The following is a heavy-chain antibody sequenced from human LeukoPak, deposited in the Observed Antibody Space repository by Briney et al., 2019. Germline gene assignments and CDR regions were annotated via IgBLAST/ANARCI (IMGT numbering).Heavy chain of an antibody. Sequence: SETLSLTCTVSGGSISSSSYYWGWIRQPPGKGLEWIGSIYYSGSTYYNPSLKSRVTISVDTSKNQFSLKLSSVTAADTAVYYCARVGYDASGYYLDYWGQGTLVTVSS. CDR3: ARVGYDASGYYLDY. J-gene: IGHJ4*02. CDR1: GGSISSSSYY. CDR2: IYYSGST. V-gene: IGHV4-39*01. D-gene: IGHD3-22*01.